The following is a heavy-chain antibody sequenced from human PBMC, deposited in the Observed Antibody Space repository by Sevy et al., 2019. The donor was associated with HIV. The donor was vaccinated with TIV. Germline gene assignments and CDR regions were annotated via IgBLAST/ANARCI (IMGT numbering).Heavy chain of an antibody. J-gene: IGHJ6*02. CDR3: ARDHCSSTSCYGYYYYGMDV. D-gene: IGHD2-2*01. CDR1: GFTFSSYA. CDR2: ISYDGRNK. V-gene: IGHV3-30*04. Sequence: GGSLKLSCAASGFTFSSYAIHWVRQAPGKGLEGVPVISYDGRNKYYECSMKGGFTSARDNSKNTLYLQMNSLRAEDMAEYYGARDHCSSTSCYGYYYYGMDVWGQGTTVTVSS.